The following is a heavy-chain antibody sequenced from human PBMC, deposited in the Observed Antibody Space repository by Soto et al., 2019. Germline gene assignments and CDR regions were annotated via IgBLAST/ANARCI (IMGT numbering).Heavy chain of an antibody. CDR2: ISYDGSNK. CDR3: AGLKDGQGGFDY. CDR1: GFTFSSYA. V-gene: IGHV3-30-3*01. J-gene: IGHJ4*02. Sequence: QVQLVESGGGVVQPGRSLRLSCAASGFTFSSYAMHWVRQAPGKGLELVAVISYDGSNKYYADSVKGRFTISRDNSKNTLYLQMNSLRAEDTAVYYCAGLKDGQGGFDYWGQGTLVTVSS. D-gene: IGHD3-16*01.